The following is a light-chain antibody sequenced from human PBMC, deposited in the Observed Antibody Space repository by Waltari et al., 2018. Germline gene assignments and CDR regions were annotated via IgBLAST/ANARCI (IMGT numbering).Light chain of an antibody. CDR1: SSNIGGYNY. Sequence: QSALTQPASVSGSPGQSITISCTGTSSNIGGYNYVSWYQQHPGKAPKLMIYDVNKRPSGVSNRFAGSKSGSTAALTISGLQAEDEADYYGSSYTTSSTLMVFGGGTKLSVL. J-gene: IGLJ2*01. CDR2: DVN. CDR3: SSYTTSSTLMV. V-gene: IGLV2-14*01.